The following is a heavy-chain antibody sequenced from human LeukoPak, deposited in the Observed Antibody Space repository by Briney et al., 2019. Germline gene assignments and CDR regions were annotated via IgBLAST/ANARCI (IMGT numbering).Heavy chain of an antibody. CDR3: ARTLNAYCSSTNCYLGDY. CDR2: INPHSGGT. V-gene: IGHV1-2*02. D-gene: IGHD2-2*01. J-gene: IGHJ4*02. Sequence: ASVKVSCKASGYTFTGYYMYWVRQAPGQGLEWMGWINPHSGGTNYGQKFQGRVTMTRDTSISTAYMELSRLRSDDTAVYYCARTLNAYCSSTNCYLGDYWGQGTLVTVSS. CDR1: GYTFTGYY.